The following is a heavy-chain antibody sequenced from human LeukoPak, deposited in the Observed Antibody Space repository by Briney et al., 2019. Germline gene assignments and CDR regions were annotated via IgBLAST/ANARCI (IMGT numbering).Heavy chain of an antibody. D-gene: IGHD3-10*01. V-gene: IGHV4-34*01. CDR2: INHSGST. Sequence: PSETLSLTCAVYGGSFSGYYWSWIRQPPGKGLEWIGEINHSGSTNYNPSLKSRVTISVDTSKNQFSLKLSSVTAADTAVYYCARGKYYGSGSSKRYYYYGMDVWGQGNHGHRLL. CDR1: GGSFSGYY. CDR3: ARGKYYGSGSSKRYYYYGMDV. J-gene: IGHJ6*02.